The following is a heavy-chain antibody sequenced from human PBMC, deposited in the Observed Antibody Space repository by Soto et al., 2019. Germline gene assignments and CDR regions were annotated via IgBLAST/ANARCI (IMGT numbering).Heavy chain of an antibody. J-gene: IGHJ3*02. Sequence: SETLSLTCTVSGGSISSSSYYWGWIRQPPGKGLEWIGRIYYSGSTYYNPSLKSRVTISVVTSTNQFSLKLSSVTAADTAVYYCARQRITICGVVTDAFDIWGQGTMVTVSS. V-gene: IGHV4-39*01. CDR3: ARQRITICGVVTDAFDI. D-gene: IGHD3-3*01. CDR1: GGSISSSSYY. CDR2: IYYSGST.